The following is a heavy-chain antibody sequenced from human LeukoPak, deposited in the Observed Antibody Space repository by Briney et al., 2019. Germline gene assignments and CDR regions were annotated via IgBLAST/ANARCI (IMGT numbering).Heavy chain of an antibody. V-gene: IGHV4-59*01. CDR1: GGSITNYY. CDR2: SYYSGTT. D-gene: IGHD3-9*01. Sequence: SETLSLTCTVSGGSITNYYWSWIRQPPGKGLEWIAYSYYSGTTNYNPSLKSRVTISVDTSKNQFSLKLSSVTTADTAVYYCARGGYDILTGYGSFDPWGQGTLVSVSS. J-gene: IGHJ5*02. CDR3: ARGGYDILTGYGSFDP.